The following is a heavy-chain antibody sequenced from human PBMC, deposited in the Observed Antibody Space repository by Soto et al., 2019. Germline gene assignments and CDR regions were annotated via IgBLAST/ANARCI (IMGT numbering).Heavy chain of an antibody. CDR1: GYTFTSYD. J-gene: IGHJ4*02. D-gene: IGHD1-1*01. CDR2: MNPNSGNT. Sequence: SVKVSCKASGYTFTSYDINWVRQATGQGLEWMGWMNPNSGNTGYAQKFQGRVTMTRNTSISTAYMELSSLRSEDTAVYYCARSAQASTTRTTGFDYWGQGTLVTVSS. CDR3: ARSAQASTTRTTGFDY. V-gene: IGHV1-8*01.